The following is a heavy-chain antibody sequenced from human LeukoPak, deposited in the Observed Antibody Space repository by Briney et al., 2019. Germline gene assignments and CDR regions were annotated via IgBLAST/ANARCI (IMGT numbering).Heavy chain of an antibody. CDR3: ARMGEMATIHNWFDP. J-gene: IGHJ5*02. V-gene: IGHV1-69*13. CDR2: IIPIFGTA. CDR1: GGTFSSYA. D-gene: IGHD5-24*01. Sequence: ASVKVSCKASGGTFSSYAISWVRQAPGQGLEWMGGIIPIFGTANYAQKFQGRVTITADESTSTAYMELSSPRSEDTAVYYCARMGEMATIHNWFDPWGQGTLVTVSS.